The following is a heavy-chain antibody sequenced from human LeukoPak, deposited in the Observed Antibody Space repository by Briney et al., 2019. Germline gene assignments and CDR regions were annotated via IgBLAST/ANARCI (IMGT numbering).Heavy chain of an antibody. D-gene: IGHD6-13*01. CDR1: GGSFSGYY. Sequence: SETLSLTCAVYGGSFSGYYWSWIRQPPGKGLEWIGEINHSGSTNYNPSLKSRVTISVDTPKNQFSLKLSSVTAADTAVYYCARRDNSSSWTNWFDPWGQGTLVTVSS. CDR2: INHSGST. J-gene: IGHJ5*02. CDR3: ARRDNSSSWTNWFDP. V-gene: IGHV4-34*01.